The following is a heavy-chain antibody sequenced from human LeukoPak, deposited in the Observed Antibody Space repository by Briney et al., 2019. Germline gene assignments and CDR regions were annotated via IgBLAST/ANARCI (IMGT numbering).Heavy chain of an antibody. CDR2: IYYIGST. V-gene: IGHV4-59*01. Sequence: PSETLSLTCNVSGDSMNTYYWSWIRQPPGKGLEWIGYIYYIGSTNYNPSLRGRVTISIDTSKNQFSLKVSSVTAADTAVYYCARGGRGGYNYLYWSHGTLVTVSS. CDR1: GDSMNTYY. CDR3: ARGGRGGYNYLY. J-gene: IGHJ4*01. D-gene: IGHD5-24*01.